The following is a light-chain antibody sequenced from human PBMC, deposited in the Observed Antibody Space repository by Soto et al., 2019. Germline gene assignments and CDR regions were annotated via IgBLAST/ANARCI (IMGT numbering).Light chain of an antibody. CDR1: QSVSSSY. CDR2: GAS. CDR3: QQYGSSLRT. Sequence: EIVLTQSPGTLSLSPGERATLSCRASQSVSSSYLAWYQQKPGQAPRLLIYGASSRATGIPDRFSGSGSGTDFTLTISRLEPEDFAVYYCQQYGSSLRTFGQGNKVAIK. J-gene: IGKJ1*01. V-gene: IGKV3-20*01.